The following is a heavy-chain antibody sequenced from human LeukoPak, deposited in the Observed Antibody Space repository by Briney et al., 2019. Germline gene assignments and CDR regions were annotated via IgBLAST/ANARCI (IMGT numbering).Heavy chain of an antibody. J-gene: IGHJ6*03. D-gene: IGHD5-18*01. V-gene: IGHV4-59*01. CDR2: IYYSGST. CDR3: ARTTEGGYTYDYFYYYYMDV. CDR1: GGSISSYY. Sequence: PSETLSLTCTVSGGSISSYYWSWLRQPPGKGLEWIGYIYYSGSTNYNPSLKSRVTIPVDTSKNQFSLKLSSVTAADTAVYYCARTTEGGYTYDYFYYYYMDVWGKGTTVTISS.